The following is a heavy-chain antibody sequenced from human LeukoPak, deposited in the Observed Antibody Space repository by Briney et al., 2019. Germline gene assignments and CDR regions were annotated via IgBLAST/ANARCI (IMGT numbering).Heavy chain of an antibody. CDR1: GYTLTRYA. CDR2: INTNTGNP. J-gene: IGHJ3*02. V-gene: IGHV7-4-1*02. Sequence: SVNSSYKPSGYTLTRYAMNWGRQAPGHGLEWVGCINTNTGNPTYAQGFTGRFVFSLDTSVSTAYLQISSLKAEDTAVYYCARQWYYYDSSGYYVDAFDIWGQGTMVTVSS. CDR3: ARQWYYYDSSGYYVDAFDI. D-gene: IGHD3-22*01.